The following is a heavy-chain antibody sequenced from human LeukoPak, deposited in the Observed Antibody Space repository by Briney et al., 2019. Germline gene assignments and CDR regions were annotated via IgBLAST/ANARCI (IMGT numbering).Heavy chain of an antibody. CDR1: TDSITSNW. CDR2: VHKSGST. J-gene: IGHJ4*02. Sequence: SETLSLTCAVSTDSITSNWWSWIRQPPGKGLEWIGEVHKSGSTNYYPSLQSRVTISIDKSKNQIALELTSVTAADTAVYYCAKEIVGAPTPGAYWGQGILVTVSS. V-gene: IGHV4-4*02. CDR3: AKEIVGAPTPGAY. D-gene: IGHD1-26*01.